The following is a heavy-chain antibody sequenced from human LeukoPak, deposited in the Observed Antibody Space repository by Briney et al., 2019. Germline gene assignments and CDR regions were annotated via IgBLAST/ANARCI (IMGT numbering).Heavy chain of an antibody. J-gene: IGHJ4*02. CDR2: INSDGSST. CDR1: GFTFSSYW. Sequence: GGSLRLSCVASGFTFSSYWMHWVRQAPGKGLVWVSRINSDGSSTSYADSVKGRFTISRDNSKNTLYLQMNSLRAEDTAVYYCAKLDYDFWSGYTYWGQGTLVTVSS. V-gene: IGHV3-74*01. D-gene: IGHD3-3*01. CDR3: AKLDYDFWSGYTY.